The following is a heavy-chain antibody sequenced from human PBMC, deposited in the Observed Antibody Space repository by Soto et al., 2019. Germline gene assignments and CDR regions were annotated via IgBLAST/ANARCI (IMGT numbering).Heavy chain of an antibody. Sequence: EVQLLESGGGLVQPGGSLRLSCVASGFTFSAYAVTWVRQAPGKGLEWVSSISGSDDRTWDADSVKGRFTISRDDSKNTLYLEMNSLRAEDTAVYYCAKPMRTPIDMSFDYWGQGALVTISS. J-gene: IGHJ4*02. CDR1: GFTFSAYA. CDR2: ISGSDDRT. D-gene: IGHD3-22*01. V-gene: IGHV3-23*01. CDR3: AKPMRTPIDMSFDY.